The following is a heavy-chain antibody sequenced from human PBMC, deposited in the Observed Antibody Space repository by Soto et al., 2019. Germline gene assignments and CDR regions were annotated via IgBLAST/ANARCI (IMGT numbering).Heavy chain of an antibody. V-gene: IGHV1-18*01. D-gene: IGHD5-18*01. CDR1: GYTFTSYG. Sequence: QVQLVQSGAEVKKRGASVKVSCKASGYTFTSYGISWVRQAPGQGLEWMGWISAYNGNTNYAQKLQGRVTMTTDTSTSTAYRELRSLRSDDTAVYYCARAGGGTAMVYYYGMDVWGQGTTVTVSS. CDR3: ARAGGGTAMVYYYGMDV. J-gene: IGHJ6*02. CDR2: ISAYNGNT.